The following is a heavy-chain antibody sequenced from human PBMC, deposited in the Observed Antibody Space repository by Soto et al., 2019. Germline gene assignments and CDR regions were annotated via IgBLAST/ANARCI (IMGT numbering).Heavy chain of an antibody. D-gene: IGHD2-2*02. CDR1: GGSISSYY. V-gene: IGHV4-59*08. J-gene: IGHJ6*03. CDR3: ARRNVVVPAAIFLPDYYYMDV. Sequence: SETLSLTCTVSGGSISSYYWSWIRQPPGKGLEWIGYISHSGSTNYNPSLKSRVTISVDTSKNQFFQTLSSVTAADTAVYYCARRNVVVPAAIFLPDYYYMDVWGKGTTVTVSS. CDR2: ISHSGST.